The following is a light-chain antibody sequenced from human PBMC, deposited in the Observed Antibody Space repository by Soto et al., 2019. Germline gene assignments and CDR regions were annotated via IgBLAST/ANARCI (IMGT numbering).Light chain of an antibody. V-gene: IGKV3-15*01. CDR3: HQYSNWPPYT. J-gene: IGKJ2*01. Sequence: EIVMTQSPATLSVSPGERATLSCRASQSVSSKLAWYQQKPGQAPRLLIYAASTRATGIPARFSGSGSGTEFTLTITSRQSEDFAVYYCHQYSNWPPYTFGQGTKLEIK. CDR1: QSVSSK. CDR2: AAS.